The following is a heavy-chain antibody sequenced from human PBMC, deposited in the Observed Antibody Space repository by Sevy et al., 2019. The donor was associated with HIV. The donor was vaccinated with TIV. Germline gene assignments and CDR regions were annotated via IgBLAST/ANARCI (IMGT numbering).Heavy chain of an antibody. V-gene: IGHV1-18*01. CDR1: GYTFTSYR. Sequence: ASVKVSCKASGYTFTSYRIYWVRQAPGQGLESMGWISAHNGDTNYAQKFQGRVTMITDTSTTTAYMDLRSLRSDDTALYYCARAYWSGGRCYSLAYWGQGTLVTVSS. J-gene: IGHJ4*02. D-gene: IGHD2-15*01. CDR2: ISAHNGDT. CDR3: ARAYWSGGRCYSLAY.